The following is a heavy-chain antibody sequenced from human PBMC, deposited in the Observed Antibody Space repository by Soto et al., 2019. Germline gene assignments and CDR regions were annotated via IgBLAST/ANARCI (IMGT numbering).Heavy chain of an antibody. V-gene: IGHV3-74*01. D-gene: IGHD1-26*01. J-gene: IGHJ4*02. Sequence: VGSLRLSCEASGFSFTNDWMHWVRQAPGKGLVWVSSLSSDGSTTDYADSVKGRFTISRDNAKNTLYLRMNSLGAEDTAVYYCVRGKYSGSYFFDYWGQGTLVTVSS. CDR2: LSSDGSTT. CDR1: GFSFTNDW. CDR3: VRGKYSGSYFFDY.